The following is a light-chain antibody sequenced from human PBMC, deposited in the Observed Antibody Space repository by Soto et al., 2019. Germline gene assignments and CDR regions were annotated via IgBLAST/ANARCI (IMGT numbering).Light chain of an antibody. CDR1: QSISSW. CDR3: QHYNDYSRI. Sequence: DIQMTQSPSTLSASIGDRVTITCRASQSISSWLAWYQQKPGKAPKLLIYMASNLQSGVPSRFSGSGSGTDFTLTISSPQPDDFATYYCQHYNDYSRIFGQGTKVEIK. J-gene: IGKJ1*01. V-gene: IGKV1-5*03. CDR2: MAS.